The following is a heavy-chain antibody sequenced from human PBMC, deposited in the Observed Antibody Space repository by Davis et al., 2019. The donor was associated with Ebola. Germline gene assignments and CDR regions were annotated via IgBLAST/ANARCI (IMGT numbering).Heavy chain of an antibody. J-gene: IGHJ4*02. CDR3: ARDKSGSY. Sequence: AASVKVSCKASVGTFSSYAISWVRQAPGQGLEWMGGIIPIFGTANDAQKFQGRVTITADESTSTAYMELSSLRSEDTAVYYCARDKSGSYWGQGTLVTVSS. CDR2: IIPIFGTA. CDR1: VGTFSSYA. D-gene: IGHD1-26*01. V-gene: IGHV1-69*13.